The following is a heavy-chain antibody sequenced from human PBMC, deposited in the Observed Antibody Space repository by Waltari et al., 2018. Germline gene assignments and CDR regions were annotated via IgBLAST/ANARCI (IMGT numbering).Heavy chain of an antibody. V-gene: IGHV3-21*01. J-gene: IGHJ4*02. CDR1: GFTFSSYT. CDR2: IGSSSSSI. Sequence: EVQLVESGGGLVKPGGSLRLSCAASGFTFSSYTMNWFRQAPGKGLEWVSSIGSSSSSIYYADSVKGRFTISRNNAKNSLYLQMTSLRAEDTAVYYCASNKNEYGDQGWGQGTLVTVSS. D-gene: IGHD4-17*01. CDR3: ASNKNEYGDQG.